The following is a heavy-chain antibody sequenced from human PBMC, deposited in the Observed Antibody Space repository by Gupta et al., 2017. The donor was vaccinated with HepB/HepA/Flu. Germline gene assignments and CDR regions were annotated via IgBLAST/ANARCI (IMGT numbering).Heavy chain of an antibody. V-gene: IGHV3-73*02. Sequence: EVQLVESGGGLVQPGGSLKLSCAASGFTFSGSALHWVRQASGKGLEWVGRVRSEANSYATSYAASVKGRFTISRDDSKNTAYLQMNSLKTEDTAVYFCTKTRSGRRSSYSYYYMDVWGKGTTVTVSS. D-gene: IGHD3-3*01. CDR1: GFTFSGSA. J-gene: IGHJ6*03. CDR2: VRSEANSYAT. CDR3: TKTRSGRRSSYSYYYMDV.